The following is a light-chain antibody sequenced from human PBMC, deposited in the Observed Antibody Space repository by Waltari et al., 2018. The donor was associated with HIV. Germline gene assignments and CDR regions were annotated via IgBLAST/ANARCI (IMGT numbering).Light chain of an antibody. CDR1: TSNIGINY. V-gene: IGLV1-47*01. CDR2: RNN. CDR3: VAWDDSLGGVV. Sequence: SVLTQPPPASGTPGPRVTIPCSGSTSNIGINYVFGYQHLPGTAPRLLIHRNNQRPAGVPDRFSGSTSGTSACLAIRGIRSEDEADYYCVAWDDSLGGVVFGGGTKVDVL. J-gene: IGLJ2*01.